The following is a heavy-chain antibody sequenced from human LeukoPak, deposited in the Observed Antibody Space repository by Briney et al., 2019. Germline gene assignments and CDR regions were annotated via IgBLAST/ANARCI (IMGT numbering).Heavy chain of an antibody. CDR2: ISSSGSTI. CDR3: ARDPYSGTYSDYYYYYMDV. D-gene: IGHD1-26*01. CDR1: GFTFSDYY. V-gene: IGHV3-11*04. J-gene: IGHJ6*03. Sequence: GGSLRLSCAASGFTFSDYYMSWIRQAPGRGLEWVSYISSSGSTIYYADSVKGRFTISRDNAKNSLFLQLNSLRAEDTAVYYCARDPYSGTYSDYYYYYMDVWGKGTTVTVSS.